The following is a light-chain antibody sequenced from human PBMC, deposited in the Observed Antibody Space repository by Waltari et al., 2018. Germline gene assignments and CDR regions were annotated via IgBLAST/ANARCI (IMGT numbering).Light chain of an antibody. V-gene: IGLV8-61*01. Sequence: QTVVTQEPSVSVSPGETVTLTCGLSSGSVSTSFSPSWYRQTPGQAPRTLIYHTNSRSSGVPDRFSGSILGKKAALTIAGAQADDECHYYCLLYMSGANVLFGGGTKLTVL. CDR2: HTN. CDR3: LLYMSGANVL. CDR1: SGSVSTSFS. J-gene: IGLJ2*01.